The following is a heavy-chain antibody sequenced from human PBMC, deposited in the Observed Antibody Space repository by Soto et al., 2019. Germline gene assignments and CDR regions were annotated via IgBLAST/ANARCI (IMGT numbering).Heavy chain of an antibody. CDR1: GGTFSSYT. J-gene: IGHJ6*03. D-gene: IGHD6-13*01. V-gene: IGHV1-69*08. Sequence: QVQLVQSGAEVKKPGSSVKVSCKASGGTFSSYTISWVRQAPGQGLEWMGRIIPILGIANYAQKFQGRVTITADKSTSTAYMELSSLRSEDTAVYYCARDDPYSSSWYAYYYYMDVWGKGTTVTVS. CDR3: ARDDPYSSSWYAYYYYMDV. CDR2: IIPILGIA.